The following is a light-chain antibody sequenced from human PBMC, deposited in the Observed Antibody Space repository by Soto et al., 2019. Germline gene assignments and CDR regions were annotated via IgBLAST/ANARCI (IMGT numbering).Light chain of an antibody. CDR3: QQYGSSPRT. CDR1: QSVTSSY. J-gene: IGKJ1*01. CDR2: DAS. Sequence: ENVLTQSPGTLSLSPGERATLSCRASQSVTSSYLAWYQQKPGQAPRLLISDASSRATGIPDRFSGSGSGTDFTLTISRLEPEDFAVYYCQQYGSSPRTFGQGTKVELK. V-gene: IGKV3-20*01.